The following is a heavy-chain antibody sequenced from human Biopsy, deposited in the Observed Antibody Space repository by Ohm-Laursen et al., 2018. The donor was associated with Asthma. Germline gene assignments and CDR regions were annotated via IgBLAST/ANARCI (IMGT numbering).Heavy chain of an antibody. CDR1: GFVSSQCG. CDR2: VSSDGHNK. Sequence: SLRLSCAASGFVSSQCGMHWVRQGPGKGLEWVALVSSDGHNKYYEDSVKGRFTISRDNSRNRLYLQINKLTVEDSAVYFCARQSGQDYGDSSGFDIWGQGTKVAVSS. V-gene: IGHV3-30*03. J-gene: IGHJ3*02. CDR3: ARQSGQDYGDSSGFDI. D-gene: IGHD3-22*01.